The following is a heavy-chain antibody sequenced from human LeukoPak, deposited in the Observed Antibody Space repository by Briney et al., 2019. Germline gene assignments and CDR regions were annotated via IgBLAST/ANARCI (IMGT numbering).Heavy chain of an antibody. D-gene: IGHD2/OR15-2a*01. CDR1: GFTFSSYS. J-gene: IGHJ6*03. CDR3: ASQQSFHYYYMDV. CDR2: ISSNSTTI. V-gene: IGHV3-48*04. Sequence: GGSLRLSCAASGFTFSSYSMNWVRQTPGKGLEWVSYISSNSTTIYYTDSVKGRFTISRDNAKNTLYLQMNSLRAEDTAVYYCASQQSFHYYYMDVWGKGTTVTVSS.